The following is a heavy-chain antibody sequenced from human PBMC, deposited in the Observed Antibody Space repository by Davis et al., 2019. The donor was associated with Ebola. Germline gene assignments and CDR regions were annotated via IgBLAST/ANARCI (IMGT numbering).Heavy chain of an antibody. CDR1: GFTFSSYA. D-gene: IGHD3-10*01. V-gene: IGHV3-23*01. CDR3: AKGHVLLWFGTAIKTAGGAFDP. CDR2: ISGSGGST. Sequence: GESLKISCAASGFTFSSYAMSWVRQAPGKGLEWVSAISGSGGSTYYADSVKGRFTISRDNSKNTLYLQMNSLRAEDTAVYYCAKGHVLLWFGTAIKTAGGAFDPWGQGTLVTVSS. J-gene: IGHJ5*02.